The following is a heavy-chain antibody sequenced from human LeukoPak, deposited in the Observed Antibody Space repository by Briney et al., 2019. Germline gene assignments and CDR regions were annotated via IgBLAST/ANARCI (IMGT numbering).Heavy chain of an antibody. Sequence: GGSLRLSCAASGFIFSGAWMNWVRQTPGKGLEWVGRIKSKTSGGTTDYAAPVKGRFTTSRDDSKNILYLQMNGLKIEDTAIYYCTTGVVAAGHDGYWGQGTVVIVSS. CDR1: GFIFSGAW. V-gene: IGHV3-15*01. CDR3: TTGVVAAGHDGY. J-gene: IGHJ4*02. D-gene: IGHD3-22*01. CDR2: IKSKTSGGTT.